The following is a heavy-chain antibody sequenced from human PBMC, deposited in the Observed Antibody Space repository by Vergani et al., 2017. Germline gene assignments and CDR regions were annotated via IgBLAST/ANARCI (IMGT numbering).Heavy chain of an antibody. D-gene: IGHD3-16*02. Sequence: QVQLQEWGAGLLKTSETPSLTCGVSGGSFSDYYWSWIRQAPGMGLEWIGEVNHGGSTNYNPSLKSRVSISVETSKNQFSLQLTSVTAADSSLYFCASIARAPTRRNPPPDYWGQGILVTVSS. V-gene: IGHV4-34*01. J-gene: IGHJ4*01. CDR3: ASIARAPTRRNPPPDY. CDR1: GGSFSDYY. CDR2: VNHGGST.